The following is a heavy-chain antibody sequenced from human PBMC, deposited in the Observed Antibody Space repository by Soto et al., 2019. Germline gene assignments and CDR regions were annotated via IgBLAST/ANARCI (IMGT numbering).Heavy chain of an antibody. J-gene: IGHJ4*02. CDR3: AKSSYYDSSGDFYDY. D-gene: IGHD3-22*01. V-gene: IGHV3-23*01. CDR2: IGGSGRTT. CDR1: AFTFNNYA. Sequence: PXGSLRLSCAASAFTFNNYAMSWVRQAPGKGLEWVSGIGGSGRTTYYADSVKGRFTISRDNSNNTLFLQMNSLRAEDTAVYYCAKSSYYDSSGDFYDYWGQGTLVTVSS.